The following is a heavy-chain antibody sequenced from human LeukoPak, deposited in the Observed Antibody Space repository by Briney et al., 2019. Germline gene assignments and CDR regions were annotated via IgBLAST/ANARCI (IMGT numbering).Heavy chain of an antibody. V-gene: IGHV3-53*01. CDR3: ARDGADNSGYYFGSL. Sequence: GGSLRLSCAASGFTVRSSYMSWVRQAPGKGLEWVSVIYSGGSPDYADSAKGRFTISSDNSKSTLYLQMNSLRVEDTAVYYCARDGADNSGYYFGSLWGQGTMVTVSS. D-gene: IGHD3-22*01. CDR2: IYSGGSP. CDR1: GFTVRSSY. J-gene: IGHJ3*01.